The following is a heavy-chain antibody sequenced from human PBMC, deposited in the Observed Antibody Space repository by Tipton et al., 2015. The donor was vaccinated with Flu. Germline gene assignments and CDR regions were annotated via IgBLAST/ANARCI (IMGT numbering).Heavy chain of an antibody. D-gene: IGHD6-19*01. J-gene: IGHJ4*02. CDR1: GYTFTRYY. CDR3: ARDRTLDSGWYGY. V-gene: IGHV1-46*01. Sequence: QVQLVQSGAEVKKPGASVKVSCKASGYTFTRYYMHLVRQAPGQGLEWMGRINPSDGSTIYAQKFQGRVTMTRDTSTSTVYMQLSSLRSEDTAMYYCARDRTLDSGWYGYWGQGTLVTVSS. CDR2: INPSDGST.